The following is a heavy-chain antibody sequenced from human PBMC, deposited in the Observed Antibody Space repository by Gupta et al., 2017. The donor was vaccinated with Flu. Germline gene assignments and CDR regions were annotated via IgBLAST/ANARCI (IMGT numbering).Heavy chain of an antibody. J-gene: IGHJ4*02. CDR2: IWYDGSNK. V-gene: IGHV3-33*01. Sequence: QVQLVESGGGVVQPGRSLRLSCAASGFTFSSYGMHWVRQAPGKGLEWVAVIWYDGSNKYYADSVKGRFTISRDNSKNTLYLQMNSLRAEDTAVYYCARDWASDDYGDSDFDYWGQGTLVTVSS. CDR1: GFTFSSYG. CDR3: ARDWASDDYGDSDFDY. D-gene: IGHD4-17*01.